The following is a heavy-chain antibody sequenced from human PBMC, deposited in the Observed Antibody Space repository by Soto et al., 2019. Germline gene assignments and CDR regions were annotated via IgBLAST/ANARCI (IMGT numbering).Heavy chain of an antibody. CDR2: ISAYNGNT. CDR3: ARGDSSSWYGDY. J-gene: IGHJ4*02. V-gene: IGHV1-18*01. Sequence: QVQLVQSGAEVKKPGASVKVSCKASGYTFTSYGISWVRQAPGQVLEWMGWISAYNGNTNYAQKLQGRVTMTTDTSKSTAYMELRSLISDDPDVYYCARGDSSSWYGDYWGQGTLVTVSS. D-gene: IGHD6-13*01. CDR1: GYTFTSYG.